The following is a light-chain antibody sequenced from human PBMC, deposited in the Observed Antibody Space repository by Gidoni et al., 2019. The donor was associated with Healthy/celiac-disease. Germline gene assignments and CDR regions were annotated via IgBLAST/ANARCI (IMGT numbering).Light chain of an antibody. CDR2: GAS. Sequence: EIVITQSPSPLSVSPGQSATLSCTASQSVSSNLAWYQQKPGQAPRLLIYGASTRATGIPARFSGSGCGTEFTLTISSLQSEDFAVYYCQQYNNWTPWTFGQGTKVEIK. J-gene: IGKJ1*01. CDR1: QSVSSN. CDR3: QQYNNWTPWT. V-gene: IGKV3-15*01.